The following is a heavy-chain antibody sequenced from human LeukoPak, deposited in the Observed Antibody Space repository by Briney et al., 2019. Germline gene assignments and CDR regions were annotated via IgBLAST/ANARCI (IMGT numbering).Heavy chain of an antibody. CDR1: GGSFSGYY. J-gene: IGHJ4*02. CDR2: INHSGST. Sequence: PSETLSLTCAVYGGSFSGYYWSWIRQPPGKGLEWIGEINHSGSTNYNPSLKSRVTISVDTSKNQFSLKLSSVTAADTAVYYCARVHSNYLQLWLSHFDCWGQGTLVTVSS. V-gene: IGHV4-34*01. D-gene: IGHD5-18*01. CDR3: ARVHSNYLQLWLSHFDC.